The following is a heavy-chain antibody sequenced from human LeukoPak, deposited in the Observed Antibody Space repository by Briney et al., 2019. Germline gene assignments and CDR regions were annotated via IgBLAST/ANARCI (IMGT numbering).Heavy chain of an antibody. V-gene: IGHV1-46*03. D-gene: IGHD3-16*01. CDR2: INPSRGST. CDR3: ARGGTLPLRPDDY. Sequence: ASVKVSCKASGYIFINYSVQWVRQAPGQGLEWMGIINPSRGSTSYPQKFQGRVTMTRDTSTSTVYMELSSLTSEDTAVYFCARGGTLPLRPDDYWGQGTLVTVSS. CDR1: GYIFINYS. J-gene: IGHJ4*02.